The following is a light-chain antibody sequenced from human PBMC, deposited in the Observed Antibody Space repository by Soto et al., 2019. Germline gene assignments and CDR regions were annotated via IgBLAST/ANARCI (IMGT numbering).Light chain of an antibody. CDR1: QSVSSN. V-gene: IGKV3-15*01. J-gene: IGKJ2*01. Sequence: EIVMTQSPATLSVSPGERATLSCRASQSVSSNLAWYQQKPGQAPRLLIYGASTRATGIPARFSGSGSGTEVTLTISSLQSEDFAVYYCQQYNTWPPMYTFGQGTKLEIQ. CDR2: GAS. CDR3: QQYNTWPPMYT.